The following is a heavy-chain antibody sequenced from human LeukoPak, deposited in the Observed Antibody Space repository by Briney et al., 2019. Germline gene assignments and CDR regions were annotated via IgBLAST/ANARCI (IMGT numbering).Heavy chain of an antibody. CDR2: ISSSSSTI. V-gene: IGHV3-48*04. CDR3: AKDREWIVDY. J-gene: IGHJ4*02. CDR1: GFTFSSYS. Sequence: GGSLRLSCAASGFTFSSYSMNWVRQAPGKGLEWVSYISSSSSTIYYADSVKGRFTISRDNAKNSLYLQMNSLRAEDTAVYYCAKDREWIVDYWGQGTLVTVSS. D-gene: IGHD3-3*01.